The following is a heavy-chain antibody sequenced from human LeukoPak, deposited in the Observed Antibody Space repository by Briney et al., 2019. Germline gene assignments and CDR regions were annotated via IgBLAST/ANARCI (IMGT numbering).Heavy chain of an antibody. J-gene: IGHJ4*02. V-gene: IGHV1-18*01. CDR2: ISAYNGNT. D-gene: IGHD2-15*01. CDR3: ASSYCRGGSCPGDFDY. Sequence: ASVKVSCKASGYTFTSYGISWVRQAPGQGLEWMGWISAYNGNTNYAQKLQGRVTMTTDTSTSTAYMELRSLRSDDTAVYYCASSYCRGGSCPGDFDYWGQGTLVTVSS. CDR1: GYTFTSYG.